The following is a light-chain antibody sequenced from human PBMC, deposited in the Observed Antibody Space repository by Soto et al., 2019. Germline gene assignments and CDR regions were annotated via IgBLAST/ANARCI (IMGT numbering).Light chain of an antibody. CDR3: QQTNSFPRT. J-gene: IGKJ2*01. Sequence: RLPQPPPSFSPSLGAGATFPFRASQDINSWLAWYQQKPGRAPNLLIYGASDLQSGVPSRFSGSGSGTDFTLTISSLQPEDFATYYCQQTNSFPRTFGQGTKVDIK. CDR2: GAS. V-gene: IGKV1-12*01. CDR1: QDINSW.